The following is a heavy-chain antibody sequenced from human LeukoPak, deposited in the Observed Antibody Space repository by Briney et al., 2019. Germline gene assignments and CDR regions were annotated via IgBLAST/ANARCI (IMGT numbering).Heavy chain of an antibody. V-gene: IGHV3-23*01. Sequence: PGGSLRLSCAASRFTFSTYAMNWVRQAPGKGLEGVSGISGSGDSTYYADSVKGRFTISRDNSKNTLYLQMNSLRAEDTALYYCAKRVHSSSWYAAFDSWGQGTLVTVSS. J-gene: IGHJ4*02. CDR1: RFTFSTYA. D-gene: IGHD6-13*01. CDR3: AKRVHSSSWYAAFDS. CDR2: ISGSGDST.